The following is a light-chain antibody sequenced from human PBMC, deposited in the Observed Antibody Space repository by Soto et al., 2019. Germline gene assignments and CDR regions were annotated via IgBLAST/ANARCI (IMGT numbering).Light chain of an antibody. J-gene: IGLJ1*01. CDR2: DVS. Sequence: QSALTQPASVSGSHGQSITISCTGTSSDVGGYNYVSWYQQHPGKAPKLMIYDVSNRPSGVSNRFSGSKSGNTASLTISGLQVEDEADYYCNSYTSRSSTTYVFGTGTKVTVL. CDR3: NSYTSRSSTTYV. V-gene: IGLV2-14*01. CDR1: SSDVGGYNY.